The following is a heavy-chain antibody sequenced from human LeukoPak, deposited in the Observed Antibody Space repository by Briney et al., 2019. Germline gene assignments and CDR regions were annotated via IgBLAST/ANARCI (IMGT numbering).Heavy chain of an antibody. J-gene: IGHJ4*02. CDR1: GFTFSSYW. D-gene: IGHD4-17*01. CDR2: ISSSSSYI. V-gene: IGHV3-21*01. Sequence: GGSLRLSCAASGFTFSSYWMSWVRQAPGKGLEWVSSISSSSSYIYYADSVKGRFTISRDNAKNSLYLQMNSLRAEDTAVYYCAREEAGDYFDYWGQGTLVTVSS. CDR3: AREEAGDYFDY.